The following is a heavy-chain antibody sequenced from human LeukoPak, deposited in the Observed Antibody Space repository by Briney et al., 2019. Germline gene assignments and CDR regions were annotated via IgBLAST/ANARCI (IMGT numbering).Heavy chain of an antibody. Sequence: PGGSQRLSCAASGFTFRNYWMSWVRQAPGKGLEWVANIKEDGSEKYYVDSVKGRLVISRDNAKNSLYLQMDSLRVDDTAIYYCARDQEGGAGSCYFDFWGQGALVTVSS. D-gene: IGHD2-15*01. CDR3: ARDQEGGAGSCYFDF. J-gene: IGHJ4*02. CDR2: IKEDGSEK. CDR1: GFTFRNYW. V-gene: IGHV3-7*01.